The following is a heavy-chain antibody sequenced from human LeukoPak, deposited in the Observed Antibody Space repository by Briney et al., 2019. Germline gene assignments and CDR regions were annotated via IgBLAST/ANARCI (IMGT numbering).Heavy chain of an antibody. CDR1: GFTFSFYA. D-gene: IGHD3-22*01. CDR2: ISGSGGST. CDR3: AKGHGSNIYDYHGMDV. Sequence: GGTLRLSCAASGFTFSFYAMSWVRQAPGKGLEWASGISGSGGSTYHADSVKGRFTISRDNSKNTLYLQMNSLRAEDTAVYFCAKGHGSNIYDYHGMDVWGQGTTVTVSS. V-gene: IGHV3-23*01. J-gene: IGHJ6*02.